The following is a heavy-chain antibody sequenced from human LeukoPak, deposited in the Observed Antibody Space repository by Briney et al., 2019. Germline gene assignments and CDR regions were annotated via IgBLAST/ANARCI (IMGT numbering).Heavy chain of an antibody. CDR2: IVVGSGNT. CDR3: AAASTVTTLGFDY. V-gene: IGHV1-58*02. CDR1: GFTFTSSA. D-gene: IGHD4-17*01. Sequence: SVKVSCKASGFTFTSSAMQWVRQARGQRLEWIGWIVVGSGNTNYAQKFQERVTITRDMSTSTAYMELSSLRSEDTAVYYCAAASTVTTLGFDYWDQGTLVTVSS. J-gene: IGHJ4*02.